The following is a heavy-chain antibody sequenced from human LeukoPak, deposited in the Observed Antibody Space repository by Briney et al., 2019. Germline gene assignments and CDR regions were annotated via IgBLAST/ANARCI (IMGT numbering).Heavy chain of an antibody. Sequence: GGSLRLSCAASGFTFSTYSMSWVRQAPGKGLEWVSYISSSSSTISYSDSVKGRFTISRDNAKNSLYLQMNNLRAEDMAVYYCARDRCTNGVCYTFAYWGQGTLVTVSS. CDR1: GFTFSTYS. CDR2: ISSSSSTI. D-gene: IGHD2-8*01. J-gene: IGHJ4*02. V-gene: IGHV3-48*01. CDR3: ARDRCTNGVCYTFAY.